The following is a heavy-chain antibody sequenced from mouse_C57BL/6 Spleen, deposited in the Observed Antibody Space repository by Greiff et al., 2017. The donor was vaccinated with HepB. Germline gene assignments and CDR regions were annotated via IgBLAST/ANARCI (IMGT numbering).Heavy chain of an antibody. J-gene: IGHJ4*01. CDR2: INPYNGGT. Sequence: EVQVVESGPVLVKPGASVKMSCKASGYTFTDYYMNWVKQSHGKSLEWIGVINPYNGGTSYNQKFKGKATLTVDKSSSTAYMELNSLTSEDYAVYYCARGDYDGSSFYYYAMDYWGQGTSVTVSS. V-gene: IGHV1-19*01. CDR1: GYTFTDYY. D-gene: IGHD1-1*01. CDR3: ARGDYDGSSFYYYAMDY.